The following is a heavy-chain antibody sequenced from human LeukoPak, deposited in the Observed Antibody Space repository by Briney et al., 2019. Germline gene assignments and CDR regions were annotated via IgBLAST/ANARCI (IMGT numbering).Heavy chain of an antibody. Sequence: GGSLRLSCAASGFTFSSYSMNWVRQAPGKGLEWVSSISSSSSYIYYADSVKGRFTISRDNAKNSLYLQMNSLRAEDTAVYYCARSTHPLTTVTTSWYFDLWGRGTLVTVSS. J-gene: IGHJ2*01. CDR1: GFTFSSYS. V-gene: IGHV3-21*04. D-gene: IGHD4-17*01. CDR3: ARSTHPLTTVTTSWYFDL. CDR2: ISSSSSYI.